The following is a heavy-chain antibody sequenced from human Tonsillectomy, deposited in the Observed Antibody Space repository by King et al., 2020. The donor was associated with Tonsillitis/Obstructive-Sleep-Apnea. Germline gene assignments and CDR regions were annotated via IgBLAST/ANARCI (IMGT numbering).Heavy chain of an antibody. D-gene: IGHD3-3*01. J-gene: IGHJ2*01. CDR1: GGSFNSYY. CDR3: ARGNDFWNSYSLPWFDF. V-gene: IGHV4-34*01. Sequence: VQLQQWGAGLLKPSETLSLTCAVYGGSFNSYYWTWIRQPPGKGLEWLGEINHSGATNYKPSLGSRLTISVDPSKKQFSLKLTSMTAADTAVYYCARGNDFWNSYSLPWFDFWGRGALVTVAS. CDR2: INHSGAT.